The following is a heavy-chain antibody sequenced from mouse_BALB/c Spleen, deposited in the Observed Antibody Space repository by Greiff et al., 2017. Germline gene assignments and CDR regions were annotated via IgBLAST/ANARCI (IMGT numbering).Heavy chain of an antibody. D-gene: IGHD2-2*01. J-gene: IGHJ4*01. CDR3: APSGYDDAMDY. V-gene: IGHV1-4*02. CDR1: GYTFTSYT. Sequence: QVQLKQSAAELARPGASVKMSCKASGYTFTSYTMHWVKQRPGQGLEWIGYINPSSGYTEYNQKFKDKTTLTADKSSSTAYMQLSSLTSEDSAVYYCAPSGYDDAMDYWGQGTSVTVSS. CDR2: INPSSGYT.